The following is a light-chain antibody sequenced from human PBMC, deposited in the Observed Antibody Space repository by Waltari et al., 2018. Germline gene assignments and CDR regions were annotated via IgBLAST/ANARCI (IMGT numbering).Light chain of an antibody. V-gene: IGKV3-15*01. J-gene: IGKJ1*01. CDR1: QGISSD. CDR3: QQSKIWPA. Sequence: EIVMPQSPATLSVSPGERATLSCRASQGISSDLTWYQQKHGQAPRLLIFGASTRAAGVPAMFSGSGSGAEFTLTISSLQSEDFGVYYCQQSKIWPAFGQGTKVEIK. CDR2: GAS.